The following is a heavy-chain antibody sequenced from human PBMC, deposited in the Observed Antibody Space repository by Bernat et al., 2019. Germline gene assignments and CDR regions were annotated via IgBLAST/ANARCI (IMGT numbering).Heavy chain of an antibody. CDR1: GFPFSSYA. D-gene: IGHD4-17*01. V-gene: IGHV3-30*03. J-gene: IGHJ2*01. Sequence: QVQLVESGGGVAQPGRSLRLSCAASGFPFSSYALHWVRQAPGKGLEWVAVISYDGSNKYYADSVKGQFIISRDNSKNTLYLQMNSLRAEDTAVYYCATDPYSATVTTAWYFDLWGRGTLVTVSS. CDR3: ATDPYSATVTTAWYFDL. CDR2: ISYDGSNK.